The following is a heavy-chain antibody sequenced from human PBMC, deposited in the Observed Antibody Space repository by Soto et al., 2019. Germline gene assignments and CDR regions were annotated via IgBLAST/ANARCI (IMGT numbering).Heavy chain of an antibody. CDR1: GFTFSSYA. D-gene: IGHD5-18*01. CDR2: ISGSGGST. CDR3: ASLAAMATFDY. V-gene: IGHV3-23*01. J-gene: IGHJ4*02. Sequence: PWGSLRLSCAASGFTFSSYAIICFRQAPGKGLEWVSAISGSGGSTYYADSVKGRFTISRDNSKNTLYLQMNSLRAEDTAVYYCASLAAMATFDYWGQGTLVTVSS.